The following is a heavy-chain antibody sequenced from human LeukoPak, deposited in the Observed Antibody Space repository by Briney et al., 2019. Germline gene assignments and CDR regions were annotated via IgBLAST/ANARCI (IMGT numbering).Heavy chain of an antibody. J-gene: IGHJ5*02. Sequence: ASVKVSCKASGYTFTGYYMHWVRQAPGQGLEWMGWINPNSGGTNYAQKFQGRVTMTRDTSISTAYMELSRLRSDDTAVYYCARDKLSSGGIVGASGWFDPWGQGTLVTVS. CDR2: INPNSGGT. CDR1: GYTFTGYY. CDR3: ARDKLSSGGIVGASGWFDP. V-gene: IGHV1-2*02. D-gene: IGHD1-26*01.